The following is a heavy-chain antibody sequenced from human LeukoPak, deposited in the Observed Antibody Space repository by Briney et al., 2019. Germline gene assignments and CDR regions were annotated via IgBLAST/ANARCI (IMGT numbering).Heavy chain of an antibody. CDR2: INPSGGST. CDR1: GYTFTSYY. D-gene: IGHD3-22*01. J-gene: IGHJ3*02. CDR3: AREITMIVVAHPDAFDI. Sequence: GASVKVSCKASGYTFTSYYMHWVRQAPGQGLEWMGIINPSGGSTSYAQKFQGRVTMTRDTSTSTVYMELSSLRSEDTAVYYCAREITMIVVAHPDAFDIWGQGTMVTVSS. V-gene: IGHV1-46*01.